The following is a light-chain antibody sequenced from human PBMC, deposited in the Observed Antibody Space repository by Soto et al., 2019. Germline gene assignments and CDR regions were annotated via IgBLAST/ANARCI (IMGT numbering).Light chain of an antibody. J-gene: IGLJ2*01. V-gene: IGLV2-14*01. CDR1: SSDVGGYNY. Sequence: QSVLTQPASVSGSPGQSITISCTGTSSDVGGYNYVSWYQQYPGKAPKLMIYDVSHRPSGVSNRFSGSKSGNTASLTISGLQAEDEADYYCSSYTSSSSLDVVFGGGTKLTVL. CDR3: SSYTSSSSLDVV. CDR2: DVS.